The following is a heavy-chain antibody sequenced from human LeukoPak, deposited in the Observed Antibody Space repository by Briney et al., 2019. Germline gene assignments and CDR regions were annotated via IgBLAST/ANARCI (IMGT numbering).Heavy chain of an antibody. J-gene: IGHJ6*03. CDR2: INHSGST. CDR3: AREGHYGGNVYYYYYYMDV. Sequence: PSETLSLTCAVYGGSFSGYYWSWIRQPPGKGLEWIGEINHSGSTTYNPSLKSRVTISVDTSKNQFSLKLSSVTAADTAVYYCAREGHYGGNVYYYYYYMDVCGKGNTVAVSS. V-gene: IGHV4-34*01. D-gene: IGHD4-23*01. CDR1: GGSFSGYY.